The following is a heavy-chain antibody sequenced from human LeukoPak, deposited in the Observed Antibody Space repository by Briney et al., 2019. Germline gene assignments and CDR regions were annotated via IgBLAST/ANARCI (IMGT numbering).Heavy chain of an antibody. CDR2: LWYDGSSE. CDR3: ARDSYASGSCSLDY. V-gene: IGHV3-33*01. D-gene: IGHD3-10*01. Sequence: GGSLRLSCAAPGFTFSSYGMHWVRQAPGKGLEWVAVLWYDGSSEYNADSVKGRFTISRDNSKNTLYLQMNSLSAEDTAVYYCARDSYASGSCSLDYWGQGTLVTVSS. CDR1: GFTFSSYG. J-gene: IGHJ4*02.